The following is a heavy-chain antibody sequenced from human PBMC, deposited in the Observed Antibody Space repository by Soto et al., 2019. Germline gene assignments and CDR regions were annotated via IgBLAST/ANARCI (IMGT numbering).Heavy chain of an antibody. CDR2: IIPIFGTA. J-gene: IGHJ4*02. CDR1: VGTVSIYA. CDR3: ARDDVDFWPRFAY. Sequence: GASVKVSCEASVGTVSIYAISGVRQAPGQGLEWMGGIIPIFGTANYAQKFQGRVTITADESTSTAYMELNSLRSEDTAVYYCARDDVDFWPRFAYWGQGTLVTVSS. V-gene: IGHV1-69*13. D-gene: IGHD3-3*01.